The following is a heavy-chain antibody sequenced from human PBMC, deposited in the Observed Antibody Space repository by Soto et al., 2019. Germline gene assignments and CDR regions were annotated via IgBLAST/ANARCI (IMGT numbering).Heavy chain of an antibody. V-gene: IGHV1-24*01. CDR1: GYTLTELS. CDR2: FDPEDGET. J-gene: IGHJ5*02. Sequence: ASVKVSCKVSGYTLTELSMHWVRQAPGKGLEWMGGFDPEDGETIYAQKFQGRVTMAEDTSTDTAYMELSSLRSEDTAVYYCATDYSSRFLAVAGTSNWFDPWGQGTLVTVSS. D-gene: IGHD6-19*01. CDR3: ATDYSSRFLAVAGTSNWFDP.